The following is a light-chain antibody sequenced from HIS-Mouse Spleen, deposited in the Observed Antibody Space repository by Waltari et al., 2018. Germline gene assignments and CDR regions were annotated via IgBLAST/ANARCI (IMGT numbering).Light chain of an antibody. CDR1: SSESGGYDY. J-gene: IGLJ2*01. V-gene: IGLV2-11*02. CDR3: CSYAGSYPVV. CDR2: DVS. Sequence: QSALTQPRSVSGSPGRSVTIPCTGTSSESGGYDYVSWYQQTPGKAPQLMFYDVSKRPSGVPYPFSGSTSANPASLTISGLQAEDEADYYCCSYAGSYPVVFGGGTKLTVL.